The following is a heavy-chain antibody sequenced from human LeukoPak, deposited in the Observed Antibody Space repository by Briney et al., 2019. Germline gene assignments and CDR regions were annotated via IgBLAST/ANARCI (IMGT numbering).Heavy chain of an antibody. CDR1: GFTFSGYG. CDR3: AIGGYSYGAYFDY. Sequence: PGGSLRLSCAASGFTFSGYGMSWVRQAPGKGLEWVSAISGSGGSTYYADSVKGRFTISRDNSKNTLYLQMNSLRAEDTAVYYCAIGGYSYGAYFDYWGQGTLVTVSS. J-gene: IGHJ4*02. CDR2: ISGSGGST. D-gene: IGHD5-18*01. V-gene: IGHV3-23*01.